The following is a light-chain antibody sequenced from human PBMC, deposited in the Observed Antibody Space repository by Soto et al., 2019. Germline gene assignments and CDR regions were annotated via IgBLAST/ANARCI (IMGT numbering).Light chain of an antibody. J-gene: IGKJ1*01. CDR1: QSVSSN. CDR2: GAS. CDR3: QQYNEWPPWT. Sequence: EIVMTQSPATLSVSPGERATLSCRASQSVSSNLAWYQQKPGQAPRLLIYGASTRATGIPARFSGSGSGTEFTLTMSSLQSEDFAVYYCQQYNEWPPWTLGQGTKVEIK. V-gene: IGKV3-15*01.